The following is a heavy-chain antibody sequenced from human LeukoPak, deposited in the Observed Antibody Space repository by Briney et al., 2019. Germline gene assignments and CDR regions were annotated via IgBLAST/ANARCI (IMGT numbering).Heavy chain of an antibody. D-gene: IGHD2-2*01. CDR1: GFTFSTYW. CDR2: IKQDGSDK. CDR3: ARVLPVASRDY. Sequence: GGSLRLSCAASGFTFSTYWMSWVRQAPGKGLEWVANIKQDGSDKLYVDSVKGRFTISRDNAKNSMYLQMNSLRAEDTAVYYCARVLPVASRDYWGQGTLVTVSS. V-gene: IGHV3-7*01. J-gene: IGHJ4*02.